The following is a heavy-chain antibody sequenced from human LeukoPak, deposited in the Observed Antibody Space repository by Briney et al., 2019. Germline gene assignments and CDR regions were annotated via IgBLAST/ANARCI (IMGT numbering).Heavy chain of an antibody. Sequence: GGSLRLSYAASGFTFSSYEMNWVRQAPGKGLEWVSYISYSGSTIYYGDSVKGRFTISRDNAKNSLYLQMSSLRAEDTAVYYCARDPGCGGGSCYSRFDYWGQGTLVTVSS. D-gene: IGHD2-15*01. J-gene: IGHJ4*02. V-gene: IGHV3-48*03. CDR1: GFTFSSYE. CDR3: ARDPGCGGGSCYSRFDY. CDR2: ISYSGSTI.